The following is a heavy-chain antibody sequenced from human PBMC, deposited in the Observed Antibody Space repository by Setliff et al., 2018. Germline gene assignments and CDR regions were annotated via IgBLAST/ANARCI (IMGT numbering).Heavy chain of an antibody. CDR3: ASQRLARYFES. D-gene: IGHD2-21*01. V-gene: IGHV4-34*12. J-gene: IGHJ4*02. CDR1: GASFSGSY. CDR2: IFDNGST. Sequence: PSETLSLTCAVYGASFSGSYCSWIRQPPGKGLEWIGTIFDNGSTFYNPSLNSRVTMSIDTSKKEFSLRLSSVTAADTAVYYCASQRLARYFESWGQGILVTVSS.